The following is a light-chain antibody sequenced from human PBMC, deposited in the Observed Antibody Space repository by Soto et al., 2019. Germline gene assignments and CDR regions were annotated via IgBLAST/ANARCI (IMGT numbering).Light chain of an antibody. V-gene: IGLV2-8*01. J-gene: IGLJ2*01. Sequence: QSALTQPPSASGSPGQSVTISCTGTSSDVGGYNYVSCYQQHPAKAPQLMIYEVSKRPSGVPDRFSGSKSGNTASLTVSGRQAEEEADYYCRSYAGSNNVVFGGGTKLTVL. CDR1: SSDVGGYNY. CDR3: RSYAGSNNVV. CDR2: EVS.